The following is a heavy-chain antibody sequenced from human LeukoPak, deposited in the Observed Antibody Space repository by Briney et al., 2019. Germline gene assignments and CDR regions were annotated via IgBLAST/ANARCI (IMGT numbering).Heavy chain of an antibody. J-gene: IGHJ4*02. CDR2: ISYDGSNK. Sequence: XRQAPGKGLEWVAVISYDGSNKYYADSVKGRFTISRDNSKNTLYLQMNSLRAEDTAVYYCTLRYFDWGQGTLVTVSS. CDR3: TLRYFD. V-gene: IGHV3-30*03. D-gene: IGHD3-9*01.